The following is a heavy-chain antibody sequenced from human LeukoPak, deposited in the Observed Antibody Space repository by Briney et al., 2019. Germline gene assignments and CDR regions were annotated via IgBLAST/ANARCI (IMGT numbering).Heavy chain of an antibody. CDR1: GGSITGYY. V-gene: IGHV4-34*01. Sequence: SETLSLTCAVYGGSITGYYWSWIRQPPGKGLEWVGEIHYTGATSYNPSLKSRATISIDTSKNQVSLKLSSVTAADTAVYYCTRGNILSGYCFDFWGQGALVTVSS. CDR2: IHYTGAT. D-gene: IGHD3-9*01. CDR3: TRGNILSGYCFDF. J-gene: IGHJ4*02.